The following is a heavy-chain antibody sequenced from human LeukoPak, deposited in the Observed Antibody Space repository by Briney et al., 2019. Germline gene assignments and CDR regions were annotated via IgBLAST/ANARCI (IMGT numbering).Heavy chain of an antibody. CDR3: ARHYYSGYERVFDY. D-gene: IGHD5-12*01. CDR1: GGSISSYY. V-gene: IGHV4-59*08. J-gene: IGHJ4*02. Sequence: KSSETLSLTCTVSGGSISSYYWSWIRQPPGKGLEWIGYIYYSGSTNYNPSLKSRVTISVDTSKNQFSLNLNSVTAADTAVYYCARHYYSGYERVFDYWGQGALVTVSS. CDR2: IYYSGST.